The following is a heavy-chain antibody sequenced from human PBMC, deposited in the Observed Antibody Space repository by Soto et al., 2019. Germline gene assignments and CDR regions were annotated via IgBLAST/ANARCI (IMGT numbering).Heavy chain of an antibody. Sequence: SETLSLTCTVSGGSISSSSYYWGWIRQPPGKGLEWIGSIYYSGSTYYNPSLKSRVTISVDTSKNQFSLKLSSVTAADTAVYYCATGLGDWLNFFGFDPWGQGTLVTVSS. V-gene: IGHV4-39*07. D-gene: IGHD3-3*01. CDR1: GGSISSSSYY. CDR3: ATGLGDWLNFFGFDP. J-gene: IGHJ5*02. CDR2: IYYSGST.